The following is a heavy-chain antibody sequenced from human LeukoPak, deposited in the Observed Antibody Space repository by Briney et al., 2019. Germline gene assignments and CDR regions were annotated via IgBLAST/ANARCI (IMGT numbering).Heavy chain of an antibody. Sequence: PSETLSLTCTVSGGSISSYYWSWIRQPPGKGLEWIGYISYSGSTNYNPSLKSRVTISVDTSRNQFSLKLSSVTAADTAVYYCARARLGGSGSYYNVLDYWGQGTLVTVSS. V-gene: IGHV4-59*01. J-gene: IGHJ4*02. CDR2: ISYSGST. CDR1: GGSISSYY. D-gene: IGHD3-10*01. CDR3: ARARLGGSGSYYNVLDY.